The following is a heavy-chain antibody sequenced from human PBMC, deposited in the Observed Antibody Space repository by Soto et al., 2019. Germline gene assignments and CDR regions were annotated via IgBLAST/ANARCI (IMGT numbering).Heavy chain of an antibody. Sequence: QVQLVQSGAEVKKPGASVKVSCKASGYTLTSYDINWVRQATGQGLEWMGWMNPNSGNTGYAQKLQDRGTMTRNTPVSTAYMELSSLRSEDTAVYYCARVIGGTGVLDPWGQGTLVTVSS. CDR1: GYTLTSYD. CDR2: MNPNSGNT. CDR3: ARVIGGTGVLDP. D-gene: IGHD3-16*02. J-gene: IGHJ5*02. V-gene: IGHV1-8*01.